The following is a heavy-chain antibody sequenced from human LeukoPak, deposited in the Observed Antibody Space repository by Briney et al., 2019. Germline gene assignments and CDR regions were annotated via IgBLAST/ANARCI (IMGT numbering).Heavy chain of an antibody. CDR3: ARVFVDLGSVTTFYYYYYMDV. V-gene: IGHV4-61*02. D-gene: IGHD4-17*01. CDR1: GGSISSGPYY. Sequence: SETLSLTCTVSGGSISSGPYYWSWIRQPAGKGLEWIGRIYSSGRTNYNPSLKSRVTISLDTSKNQISLKVSSVTAADTAVYYCARVFVDLGSVTTFYYYYYMDVWGKGTTVTVSS. CDR2: IYSSGRT. J-gene: IGHJ6*03.